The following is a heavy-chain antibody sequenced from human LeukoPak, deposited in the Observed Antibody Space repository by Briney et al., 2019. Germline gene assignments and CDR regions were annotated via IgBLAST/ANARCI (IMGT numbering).Heavy chain of an antibody. V-gene: IGHV3-23*01. Sequence: GGSLRLSCAASGFTFNSYAMSWVRQAPGKGLEWVSTISGSGGSKYYADSVKGRFTISRDKSKNTLFLQVTSLRAEDTAVYYCATQGAYNVLTGYYTLDYWGQGTLVTVSS. CDR3: ATQGAYNVLTGYYTLDY. J-gene: IGHJ4*02. D-gene: IGHD3-9*01. CDR1: GFTFNSYA. CDR2: ISGSGGSK.